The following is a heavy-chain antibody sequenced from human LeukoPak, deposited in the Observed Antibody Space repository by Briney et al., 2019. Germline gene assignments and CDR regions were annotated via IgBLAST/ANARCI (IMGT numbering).Heavy chain of an antibody. J-gene: IGHJ4*02. D-gene: IGHD2-2*01. CDR2: ISSSSSYI. CDR3: ARDGDCSSTSCLVY. Sequence: GGSLRLSCAASGFTFSSYSMNWARQAPGKGLEWVSSISSSSSYIYYADSVKGRFAISRDNAKNSLYLQMNSLRAEDTAVYYCARDGDCSSTSCLVYWGQGTLVTVSS. CDR1: GFTFSSYS. V-gene: IGHV3-21*01.